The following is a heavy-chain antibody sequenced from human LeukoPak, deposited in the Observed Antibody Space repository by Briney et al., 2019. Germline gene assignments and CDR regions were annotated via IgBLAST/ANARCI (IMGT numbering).Heavy chain of an antibody. D-gene: IGHD6-19*01. Sequence: SETLSLTCTVSGGSISSYYWSWIRQPPGKGLEWIGYIYYSGSTNYNPSLKSRVTISVDTSKNQFSLKLSSVTAADTAVYYCARDNSSGWSYYFDYWGQGTLVTVSS. J-gene: IGHJ4*02. CDR1: GGSISSYY. CDR2: IYYSGST. V-gene: IGHV4-59*01. CDR3: ARDNSSGWSYYFDY.